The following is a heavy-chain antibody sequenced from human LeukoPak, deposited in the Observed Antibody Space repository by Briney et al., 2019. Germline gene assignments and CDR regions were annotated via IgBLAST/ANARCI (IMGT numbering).Heavy chain of an antibody. V-gene: IGHV3-7*01. D-gene: IGHD2-2*01. CDR3: ARGALDIVVVPAYAFDI. CDR1: GFTFSSHW. Sequence: GGSLRLSCAASGFTFSSHWMSWVRQAPGKGLEWVANIKQDGSEKYYVDSVKGRFTISRDNAKNSLYLQMNSLRAEDTAVYYCARGALDIVVVPAYAFDIWGQGTMVTVSS. J-gene: IGHJ3*02. CDR2: IKQDGSEK.